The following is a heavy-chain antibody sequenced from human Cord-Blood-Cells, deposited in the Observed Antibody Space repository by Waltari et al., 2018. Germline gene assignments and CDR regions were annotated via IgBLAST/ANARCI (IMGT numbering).Heavy chain of an antibody. CDR1: GYRVSSTSAP. J-gene: IGHJ4*02. V-gene: IGHV6-1*01. Sequence: QVQLQQSGPGLVKPSQPLSLTCAISGYRVSSTSAPWHWIRQSPSRGLEWLGRTYYRSKWYNDYAVSVKSRITINPDTSKNQFSLQLNSVTPEDTAVYYCARDLGWSSSWFDYWGQGTLVTVSS. D-gene: IGHD6-13*01. CDR2: TYYRSKWYN. CDR3: ARDLGWSSSWFDY.